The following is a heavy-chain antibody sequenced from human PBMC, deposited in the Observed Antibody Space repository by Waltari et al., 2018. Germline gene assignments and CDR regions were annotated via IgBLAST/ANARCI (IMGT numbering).Heavy chain of an antibody. CDR2: IYSSGSS. V-gene: IGHV4-4*07. D-gene: IGHD4-17*01. J-gene: IGHJ1*01. Sequence: QVQLQESGPPLVEPWETLSLTCTVSGVSFTDYYWSWIRQPAGKGLEFIGRIYSSGSSDYNPSLKSRATVSMDKSKNQFSLQLTSVTAADTAIYYCARGYSDYGGEYFQHWGQGTPVSVSS. CDR1: GVSFTDYY. CDR3: ARGYSDYGGEYFQH.